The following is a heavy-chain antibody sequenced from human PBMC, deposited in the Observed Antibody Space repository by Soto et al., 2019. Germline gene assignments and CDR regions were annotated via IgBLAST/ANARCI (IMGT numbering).Heavy chain of an antibody. CDR1: GYTFTSYG. J-gene: IGHJ6*02. CDR2: ISAYNGNT. Sequence: ASVKVSCKASGYTFTSYGISWVRQAPGQGLEWMGWISAYNGNTNYAQKLQGRVTMTTDTSTSTAYMELRSLRSGDTAVYYCARDLRTTGYYGMDVWGQGTTVTVSS. V-gene: IGHV1-18*01. CDR3: ARDLRTTGYYGMDV.